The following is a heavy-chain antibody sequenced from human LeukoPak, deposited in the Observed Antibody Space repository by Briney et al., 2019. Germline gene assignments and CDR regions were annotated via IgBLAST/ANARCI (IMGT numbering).Heavy chain of an antibody. D-gene: IGHD3-22*01. CDR1: GFTFSSYA. V-gene: IGHV3-23*01. CDR3: AKDRVPNYYYDSSGYYYFDY. CDR2: ISGSGGST. Sequence: TGGSLRLSCAASGFTFSSYAMSWVRQAPGKGLGWVSAISGSGGSTYYADSVKGRFTISRDNSKNTLYLQMNSLRAEDTAVYYCAKDRVPNYYYDSSGYYYFDYWGQGTLVTVSS. J-gene: IGHJ4*02.